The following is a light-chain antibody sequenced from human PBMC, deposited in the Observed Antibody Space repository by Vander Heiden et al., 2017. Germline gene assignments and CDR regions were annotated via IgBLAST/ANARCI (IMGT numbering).Light chain of an antibody. CDR1: QSVDNK. J-gene: IGKJ2*01. Sequence: EIGMTQSPASLSVFPGGRATLSGRASQSVDNKLGWYLQKPGQAPRLLFYGAASRATGVPARFSASGSGTEFALTISSLQPEDLGTYYCQQYDNWPYTFAQGTKLEI. CDR2: GAA. CDR3: QQYDNWPYT. V-gene: IGKV3-15*01.